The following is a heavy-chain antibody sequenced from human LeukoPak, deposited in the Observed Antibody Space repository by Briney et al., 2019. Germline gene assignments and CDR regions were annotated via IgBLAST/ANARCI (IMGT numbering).Heavy chain of an antibody. CDR3: TRVLPNSDYGDYGPVDY. CDR2: IKQDGSEK. CDR1: GFTFSSYW. J-gene: IGHJ4*02. Sequence: GGSLRLSCAASGFTFSSYWMSWVRQAPGKGLEWVANIKQDGSEKYYVDSVKGRFTISRDNAKNSLYLQMNSLKTEDTAVYYCTRVLPNSDYGDYGPVDYWGQGTLVTVSS. V-gene: IGHV3-7*03. D-gene: IGHD4-17*01.